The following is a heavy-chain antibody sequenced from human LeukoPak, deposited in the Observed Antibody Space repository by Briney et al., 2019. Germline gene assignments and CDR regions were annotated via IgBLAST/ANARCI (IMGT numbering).Heavy chain of an antibody. CDR3: VRGKKPGWDMSYFDY. D-gene: IGHD1-14*01. CDR1: GFTFSSYA. CDR2: ISGSGGSA. Sequence: GGSLRLSCAASGFTFSSYAMTWVRQVPGRGLEWVSAISGSGGSAHYADSVKGRFTISRDNAKNSLYLQMNSLRAEDTAVYYCVRGKKPGWDMSYFDYWGQGILVTVSS. V-gene: IGHV3-23*01. J-gene: IGHJ4*02.